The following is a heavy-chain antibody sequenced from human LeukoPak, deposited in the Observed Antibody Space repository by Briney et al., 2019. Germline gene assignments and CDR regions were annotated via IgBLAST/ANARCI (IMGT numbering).Heavy chain of an antibody. CDR2: INPNSGGT. Sequence: GASVKVSCKASGYTFTGYYMHWVRQAPGQGLEWMGWINPNSGGTNYAQKFQGRVTMTRNTSISTAYMELSSLRSEDTAVYYCARQQLVRGFDYWGQGTLVTVSS. V-gene: IGHV1-2*02. D-gene: IGHD6-13*01. CDR1: GYTFTGYY. J-gene: IGHJ4*02. CDR3: ARQQLVRGFDY.